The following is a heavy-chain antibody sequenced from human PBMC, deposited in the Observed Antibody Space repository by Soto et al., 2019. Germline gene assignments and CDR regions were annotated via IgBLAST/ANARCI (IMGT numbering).Heavy chain of an antibody. CDR1: GYTFTSYA. CDR2: INAGNGNT. CDR3: ARETPAASTFDI. V-gene: IGHV1-3*01. D-gene: IGHD2-2*01. J-gene: IGHJ3*02. Sequence: ASVKVSCKASGYTFTSYAMHWVRQAPGQRLEWMGWINAGNGNTKYSQKFQGRVTITRDTSASTAYMELSSLRSEDTAVYYCARETPAASTFDIWGEGTMVAVSS.